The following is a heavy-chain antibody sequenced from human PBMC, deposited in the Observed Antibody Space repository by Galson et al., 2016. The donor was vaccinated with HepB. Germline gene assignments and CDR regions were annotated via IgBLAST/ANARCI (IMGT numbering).Heavy chain of an antibody. Sequence: SLRLSCAASGFTFRSYEMNWVRQAPGKGLEWVANIKQDGSEKYYVDSVKGRFTISRDNAKNSLYLQMNSLRAEDTAVYFCARVMNSGYPFSWGQGTLVTVSS. CDR1: GFTFRSYE. CDR3: ARVMNSGYPFS. V-gene: IGHV3-7*01. D-gene: IGHD3-22*01. J-gene: IGHJ5*02. CDR2: IKQDGSEK.